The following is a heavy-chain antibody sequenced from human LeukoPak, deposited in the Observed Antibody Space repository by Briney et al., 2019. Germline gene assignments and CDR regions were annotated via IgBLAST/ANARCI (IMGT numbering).Heavy chain of an antibody. D-gene: IGHD2-21*02. V-gene: IGHV3-33*01. J-gene: IGHJ6*02. CDR2: MWYDGSSQ. Sequence: GGSLRLSCAASGFTFSSYGMHWVRQAPGKGLEWVAVMWYDGSSQYYADSVKGRFTMSRDNSKNTLFSQMNSLRAEDTAVYYCARAAGTANIYYYYGMDVWGQGTTVTVSS. CDR3: ARAAGTANIYYYYGMDV. CDR1: GFTFSSYG.